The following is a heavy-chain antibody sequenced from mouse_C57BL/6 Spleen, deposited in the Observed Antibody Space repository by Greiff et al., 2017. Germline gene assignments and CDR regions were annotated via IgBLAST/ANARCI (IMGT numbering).Heavy chain of an antibody. V-gene: IGHV1-50*01. CDR1: GYTFTSYW. J-gene: IGHJ3*01. Sequence: VQLQQPGAELVKPGASVKLSCKASGYTFTSYWMQWVKQRPGQGLEWIGEIDPSDSYTNYNQKFKGKATLTVDTSSSTAYMQLSSLTSEDSAVYYCARKGARGFAYWGQGTLVTVSA. CDR3: ARKGARGFAY. CDR2: IDPSDSYT.